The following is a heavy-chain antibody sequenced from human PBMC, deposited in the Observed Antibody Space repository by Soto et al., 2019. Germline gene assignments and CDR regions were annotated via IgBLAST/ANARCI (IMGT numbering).Heavy chain of an antibody. CDR3: ARSFGWYAIDQ. J-gene: IGHJ4*02. D-gene: IGHD6-19*01. CDR2: IHHSGST. Sequence: QMQLQESGPGLVKPSETLSLTCAVSSASISSEQRWSWVRQPPGKGLEWIGEIHHSGSTNNNPSLRSRVTMSVDKSMNQFSLNLNSVTAADTAVYYCARSFGWYAIDQWGQGTLVIVSS. V-gene: IGHV4-4*02. CDR1: SASISSEQR.